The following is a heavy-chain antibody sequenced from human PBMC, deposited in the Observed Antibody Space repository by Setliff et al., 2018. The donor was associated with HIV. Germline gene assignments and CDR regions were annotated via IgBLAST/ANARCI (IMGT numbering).Heavy chain of an antibody. J-gene: IGHJ4*02. Sequence: SETLSLTCAVYGGSVSGHYWGWFRQPPGKGLEWIGEITPSGDTNYIPSLKSRVTMSLDTSKNQFSLSLRSLSAADTAVYYCARDKRYRFPFDSWGQGTLVTVSS. V-gene: IGHV4-34*01. CDR3: ARDKRYRFPFDS. CDR2: ITPSGDT. CDR1: GGSVSGHY. D-gene: IGHD2-2*02.